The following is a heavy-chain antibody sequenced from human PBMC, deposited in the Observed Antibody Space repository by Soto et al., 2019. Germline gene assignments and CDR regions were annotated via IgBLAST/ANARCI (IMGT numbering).Heavy chain of an antibody. Sequence: EVQLLESGGGLVQPGGSLRLSCAASGFTFSDYAMNWVRQAPGKGLEWVSGISGSGGSTYHADSVKGRFTISRDNSKNTLHLQMITLRAEDTAVYYCAKSLLRMVRGVTPYYYYVDVWGKGTTVTVSS. J-gene: IGHJ6*03. D-gene: IGHD3-10*01. V-gene: IGHV3-23*01. CDR2: ISGSGGST. CDR3: AKSLLRMVRGVTPYYYYVDV. CDR1: GFTFSDYA.